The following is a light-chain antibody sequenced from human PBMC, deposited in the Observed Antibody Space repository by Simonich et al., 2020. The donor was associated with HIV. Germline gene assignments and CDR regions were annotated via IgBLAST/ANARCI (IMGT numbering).Light chain of an antibody. CDR1: QSVSSN. CDR3: QQYNNWPPAPMYT. Sequence: EIVMTQSPATLSVSPGEGATLSCRASQSVSSNLAWYQQRPGQAPRLLMYGASTRATGIPARFSGSGAGTEFTLTISSMQSEDFALYYCQQYNNWPPAPMYTFGQGTKLEIK. J-gene: IGKJ2*01. CDR2: GAS. V-gene: IGKV3-15*01.